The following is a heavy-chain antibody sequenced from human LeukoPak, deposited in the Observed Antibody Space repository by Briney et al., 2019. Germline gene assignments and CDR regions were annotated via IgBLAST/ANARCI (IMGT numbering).Heavy chain of an antibody. Sequence: ASVKVSCKASGYTFTSYGISWVRQAPGQGLEWMGWISAYNGNTNYAQKLQGTVTMTTDTSTSTAYMELRSLRSDDTAVYYCARVWFGELYNGMDVWGQGTTVTVSS. D-gene: IGHD3-10*01. CDR1: GYTFTSYG. CDR3: ARVWFGELYNGMDV. CDR2: ISAYNGNT. J-gene: IGHJ6*02. V-gene: IGHV1-18*01.